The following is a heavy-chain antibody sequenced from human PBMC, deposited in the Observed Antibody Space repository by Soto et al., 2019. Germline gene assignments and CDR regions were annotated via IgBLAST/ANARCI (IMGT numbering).Heavy chain of an antibody. V-gene: IGHV3-30-3*01. CDR1: GFTFSSFC. Sequence: GGSMILSCASSGFTFSSFCMHLIRPDPGKGLEWVAVISYDGSNKYYADSVKGRFTISRDNSKNTLYLQMNSLRAEDTAVYYCARDLGVAGTQTWVFDYWGQGTLVTVSS. CDR3: ARDLGVAGTQTWVFDY. J-gene: IGHJ4*02. CDR2: ISYDGSNK. D-gene: IGHD6-19*01.